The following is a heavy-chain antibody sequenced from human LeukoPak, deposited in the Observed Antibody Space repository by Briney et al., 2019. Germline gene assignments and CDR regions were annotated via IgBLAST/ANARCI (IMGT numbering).Heavy chain of an antibody. J-gene: IGHJ6*02. V-gene: IGHV4-34*01. CDR2: INHSGST. CDR1: GGSFSGYY. Sequence: SETLCLTCAVYGGSFSGYYWSWIRQPPGKGLEWIGEINHSGSTNYNPSLKSRVTISVDTSKNQFSLKLSSVTAADTAVYYCARVKRGATMVRGQQAYYYYYGMDVWGQGTTVTVSS. CDR3: ARVKRGATMVRGQQAYYYYYGMDV. D-gene: IGHD3-10*01.